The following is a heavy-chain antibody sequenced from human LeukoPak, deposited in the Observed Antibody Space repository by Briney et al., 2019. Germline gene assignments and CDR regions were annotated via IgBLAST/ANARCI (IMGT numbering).Heavy chain of an antibody. J-gene: IGHJ4*02. CDR2: INRDSDTI. CDR1: GFTFSSYS. Sequence: GGSLRLSCAASGFTFSSYSMNWVRQAPGKGLEWVSYINRDSDTIYYADSVKGRFTISRDNAKISLYLQMNSLRAEDTAVYYCARDPIGYCSGGSCHGAYFDSWGQGTLVTVSS. V-gene: IGHV3-48*04. CDR3: ARDPIGYCSGGSCHGAYFDS. D-gene: IGHD2-15*01.